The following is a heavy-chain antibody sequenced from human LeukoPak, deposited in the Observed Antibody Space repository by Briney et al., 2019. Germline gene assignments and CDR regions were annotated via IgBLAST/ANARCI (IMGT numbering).Heavy chain of an antibody. CDR2: IFYSGRT. V-gene: IGHV4-59*01. D-gene: IGHD1-26*01. CDR1: GGSISSYY. Sequence: SETLSLTCTVSGGSISSYYWNWIRQPPGKGLEYIGYIFYSGRTNYNPSLKSRVTISVDTSKKQFSLKLSSVTAADTAFYYCARYIVSYPHDAFDIWGQGTMVTVSS. J-gene: IGHJ3*02. CDR3: ARYIVSYPHDAFDI.